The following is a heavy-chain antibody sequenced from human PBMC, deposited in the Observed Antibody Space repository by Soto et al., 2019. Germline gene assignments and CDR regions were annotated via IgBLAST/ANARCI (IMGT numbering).Heavy chain of an antibody. CDR2: ISSSSSYI. Sequence: EVQLVESGGGLVKPGGSLRLSCAASGFTFSSYSMNWVRQAPGKGLEWVSSISSSSSYIYYADSVKGRFTISRDNAKNSLYLQMNSLRAEDTAVYYWASRRSRYVDYFDYWGQGTLVTVSS. V-gene: IGHV3-21*01. J-gene: IGHJ4*02. CDR1: GFTFSSYS. D-gene: IGHD2-15*01. CDR3: ASRRSRYVDYFDY.